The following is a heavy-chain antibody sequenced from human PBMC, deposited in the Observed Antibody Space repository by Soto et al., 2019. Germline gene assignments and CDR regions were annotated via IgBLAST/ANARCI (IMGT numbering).Heavy chain of an antibody. V-gene: IGHV3-9*01. CDR2: IGWNSGSV. Sequence: EVQLVESGGGLVQPGRSLRLSCAASGFTFDDYAMHWVRHRPGKGLEWVSGIGWNSGSVDYAGSLKGRFTIYRDNADKALYLQLRSLSADDTALYYCVNGRGPYQVKYGMDVWGQGTTVTVSS. J-gene: IGHJ6*02. CDR1: GFTFDDYA. D-gene: IGHD2-21*01. CDR3: VNGRGPYQVKYGMDV.